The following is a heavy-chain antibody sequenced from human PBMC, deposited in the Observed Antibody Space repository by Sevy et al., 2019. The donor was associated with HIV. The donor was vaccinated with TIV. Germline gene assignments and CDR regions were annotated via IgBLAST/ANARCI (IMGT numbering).Heavy chain of an antibody. D-gene: IGHD6-13*01. CDR2: IHSSGST. Sequence: SETLSLTCTVSGGSIHNSYWSWIRQSPGTGLEWIGYIHSSGSTNGNPSLKGRVTISVDTSKNQFSLNLKSVTAADSGIYYCAREYSSSETLHVWGQGTTVTVSS. V-gene: IGHV4-59*01. J-gene: IGHJ6*02. CDR3: AREYSSSETLHV. CDR1: GGSIHNSY.